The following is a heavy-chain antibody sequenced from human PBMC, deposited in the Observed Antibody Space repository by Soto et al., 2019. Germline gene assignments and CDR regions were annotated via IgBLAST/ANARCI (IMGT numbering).Heavy chain of an antibody. V-gene: IGHV3-30*18. CDR2: ISYDGSNK. D-gene: IGHD2-15*01. J-gene: IGHJ6*02. Sequence: GGSLSLSCAASGFTFSSYGMHWVRQAPGKGLEWVAVISYDGSNKYYADYVKGRFTISRDNSKNTLYLQMNSLRAEDTAVYYCAKDYYCSGGSCPDVYYYYGMDVWGQGTTVTVSS. CDR1: GFTFSSYG. CDR3: AKDYYCSGGSCPDVYYYYGMDV.